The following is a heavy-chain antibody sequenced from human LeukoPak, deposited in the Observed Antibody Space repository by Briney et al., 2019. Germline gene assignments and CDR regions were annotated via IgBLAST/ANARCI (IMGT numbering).Heavy chain of an antibody. CDR3: ARDLRYYDSSGYYYFDY. V-gene: IGHV4-34*01. CDR2: INHSGST. Sequence: SETLSLTCAVYGGSFSSYYWSWIRQPPGKGLEWIGEINHSGSTNYNPSLKSRVTISVDTSKNQFSLKLSSVTAADTAVYYCARDLRYYDSSGYYYFDYWGQGTLVTVSS. CDR1: GGSFSSYY. D-gene: IGHD3-22*01. J-gene: IGHJ4*02.